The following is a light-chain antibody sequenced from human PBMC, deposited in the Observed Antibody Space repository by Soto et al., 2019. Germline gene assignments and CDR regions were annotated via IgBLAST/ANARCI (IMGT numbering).Light chain of an antibody. J-gene: IGKJ1*01. V-gene: IGKV1-39*01. CDR1: QSISTY. Sequence: DIQMTQSPSSLSASLGDRVTVTCRASQSISTYLNWFQQRPGKAPKLLIYGAYTLQDGVPSRFSGSGSETEFTLTISSLQPEDFATYYCQQSFGAPRTFGQGNRVDIK. CDR2: GAY. CDR3: QQSFGAPRT.